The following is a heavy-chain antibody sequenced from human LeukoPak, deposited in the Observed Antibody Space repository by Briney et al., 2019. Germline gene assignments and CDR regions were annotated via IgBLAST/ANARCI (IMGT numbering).Heavy chain of an antibody. V-gene: IGHV4-59*01. CDR3: ARAQRSNGAAAGTGYIDS. CDR1: DGSISTYY. CDR2: IHYTGTT. J-gene: IGHJ4*02. D-gene: IGHD6-13*01. Sequence: SETLSLTCAVSDGSISTYYWTWIRQSPGKGLEWIGFIHYTGTTSYNPSLKSRLTISVDTSKDLFSPSLDSVTAADTAIYFCARAQRSNGAAAGTGYIDSWGQGTLVTVSS.